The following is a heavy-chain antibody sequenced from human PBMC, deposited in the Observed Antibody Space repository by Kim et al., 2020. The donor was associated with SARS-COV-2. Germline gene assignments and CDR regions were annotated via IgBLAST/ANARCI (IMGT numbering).Heavy chain of an antibody. J-gene: IGHJ5*02. V-gene: IGHV3-9*01. Sequence: SVKGRSTVSRDNAKNSLYLQMNSLRAEDTALYYCANDASSSWEDLRNWFDPWGQGTLVTVSS. D-gene: IGHD6-13*01. CDR3: ANDASSSWEDLRNWFDP.